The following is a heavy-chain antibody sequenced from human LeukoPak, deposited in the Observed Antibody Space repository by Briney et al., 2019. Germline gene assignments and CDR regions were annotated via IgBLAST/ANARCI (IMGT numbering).Heavy chain of an antibody. CDR2: ISSSSGYK. CDR1: GFSFSSFS. Sequence: GGSLRLSCAASGFSFSSFSMNWVRQAPGKGLEWVSSISSSSGYKYYADSMKGRFTVSRDNAKNSLYLQMNSLRVEDTAVYFCAREGLAAAGLDYWGQGTPVTVSS. CDR3: AREGLAAAGLDY. V-gene: IGHV3-21*01. D-gene: IGHD6-13*01. J-gene: IGHJ4*02.